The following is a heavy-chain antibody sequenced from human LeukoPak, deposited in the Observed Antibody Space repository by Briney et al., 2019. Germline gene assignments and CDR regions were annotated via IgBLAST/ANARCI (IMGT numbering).Heavy chain of an antibody. CDR1: GFTFGDYA. CDR3: ARAGGWYPFDY. D-gene: IGHD6-19*01. V-gene: IGHV3-48*03. Sequence: GGSLRLSCTASGFTFGDYAMSWVRQAPGKGLEWVSYISSSGSTIYYADSVKGRFTISRDNAKNSLYLQMNSLRAEDTAVYYCARAGGWYPFDYWGQGTLVTVSS. J-gene: IGHJ4*02. CDR2: ISSSGSTI.